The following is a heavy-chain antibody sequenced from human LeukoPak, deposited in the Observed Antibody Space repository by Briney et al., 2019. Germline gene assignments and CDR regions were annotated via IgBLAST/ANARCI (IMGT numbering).Heavy chain of an antibody. D-gene: IGHD6-19*01. CDR3: AGSVAGTFGFYSDY. CDR2: ISGSGGST. V-gene: IGHV3-23*01. Sequence: GGSLRLSCAASGFTFSSYAMSWVRQAPGKGLDWVSAISGSGGSTYNADSVKGRFTISRDNSKNTLYLQMNSLRAEDTAVYYCAGSVAGTFGFYSDYWGQGTLVTVSS. J-gene: IGHJ4*02. CDR1: GFTFSSYA.